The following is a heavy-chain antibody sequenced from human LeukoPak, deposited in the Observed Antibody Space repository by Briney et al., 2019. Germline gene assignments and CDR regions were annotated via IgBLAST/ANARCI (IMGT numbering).Heavy chain of an antibody. Sequence: GASVKVSCKASGYTFTSYYIHWVRQAPGQGLEWMGIMNPSGGSTSYAQKFQGRVTMTRDTSTSTVYMELSSLRSEDTAVYYCVPGTFEGVDFDYWGQGTLVTVSS. CDR2: MNPSGGST. J-gene: IGHJ4*02. CDR3: VPGTFEGVDFDY. CDR1: GYTFTSYY. D-gene: IGHD3-10*01. V-gene: IGHV1-46*01.